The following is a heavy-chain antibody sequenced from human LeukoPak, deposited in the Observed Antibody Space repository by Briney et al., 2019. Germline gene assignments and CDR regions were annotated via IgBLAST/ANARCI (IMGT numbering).Heavy chain of an antibody. D-gene: IGHD2-2*01. CDR1: GFTFDDYG. CDR2: INSDGSST. V-gene: IGHV3-74*01. CDR3: ARDPGFSISAFDI. J-gene: IGHJ3*02. Sequence: GGSLRLSCAASGFTFDDYGMSWVRQAPGKGLVWVSRINSDGSSTSYADSVKGRFTISRDNAKNTLYLQMNSLRAEDTAVYYCARDPGFSISAFDIWGQGTMVTVSS.